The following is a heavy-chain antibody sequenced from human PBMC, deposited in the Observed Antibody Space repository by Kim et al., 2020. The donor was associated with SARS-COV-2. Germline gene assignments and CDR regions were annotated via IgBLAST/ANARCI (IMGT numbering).Heavy chain of an antibody. CDR2: IYHTGST. D-gene: IGHD3-22*01. V-gene: IGHV4-59*01. J-gene: IGHJ4*02. CDR1: GGSFTGYY. Sequence: SETLSLTCTVSGGSFTGYYWSWIRQSPGKGLVWIGYIYHTGSTDYNPSLRSRVTISVDTSKNHFSLKLTSVTAADTAVYYCARTNYDSSGYYSSLDSWGQGTLVTISS. CDR3: ARTNYDSSGYYSSLDS.